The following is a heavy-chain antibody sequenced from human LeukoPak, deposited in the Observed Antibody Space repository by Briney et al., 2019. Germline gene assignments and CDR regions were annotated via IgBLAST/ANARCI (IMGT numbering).Heavy chain of an antibody. CDR3: AKFLPTHIVVANYYFDY. CDR1: GFTFSSYE. V-gene: IGHV3-48*03. J-gene: IGHJ4*02. D-gene: IGHD2-21*01. CDR2: ISSSGYTI. Sequence: PGGSLRLSCAASGFTFSSYEMNWVRQAPGKGLEWVSYISSSGYTIYYADSVKGRFTISRDNSKNTLYLQMNSLRAEDTAVYYCAKFLPTHIVVANYYFDYWGQGTLVTVSS.